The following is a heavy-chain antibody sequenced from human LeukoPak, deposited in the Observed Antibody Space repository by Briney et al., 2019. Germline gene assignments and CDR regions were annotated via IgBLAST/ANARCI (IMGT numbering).Heavy chain of an antibody. CDR3: TTGTMGSGNSDH. Sequence: GGSLRLSCAASGFTFKYAWMRWVRQAPGKGLEWVGRIKANSDGGTTDYAAPVKGRFTISRDDSNNVLYLQMNSLKTEDTGVYYCTTGTMGSGNSDHWGQGTLVTVSS. CDR1: GFTFKYAW. J-gene: IGHJ4*02. CDR2: IKANSDGGTT. V-gene: IGHV3-15*01. D-gene: IGHD3-10*01.